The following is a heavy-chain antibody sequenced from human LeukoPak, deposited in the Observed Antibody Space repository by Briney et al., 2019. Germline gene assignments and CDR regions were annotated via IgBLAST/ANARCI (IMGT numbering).Heavy chain of an antibody. CDR2: ISGGGGST. V-gene: IGHV3-23*01. J-gene: IGHJ4*02. Sequence: PGGSLRLSCAASGFTFSNYSMSWVRQAPGKGLEWVSAISGGGGSTYYADSVKGRFTISRDNAQNTLYLQMNSLRAEGTPVYYCAKGASGPLRYFDWSTYYFDYGGEGTLVTVSS. CDR3: AKGASGPLRYFDWSTYYFDY. CDR1: GFTFSNYS. D-gene: IGHD3-9*01.